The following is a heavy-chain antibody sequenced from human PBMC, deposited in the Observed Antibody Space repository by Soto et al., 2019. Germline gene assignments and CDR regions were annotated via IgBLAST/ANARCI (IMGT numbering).Heavy chain of an antibody. Sequence: SQTLSLTCAISGDSVSSNSATWDWIRQSPSRGLEWLGRTYYRSKWSNDYAVSVKGRITINPDTSNNQFSLHLNSVTPDDTAVYYCASWGGIASPAYDGSLAPYDYWGQGTLVTVSS. J-gene: IGHJ4*02. CDR1: GDSVSSNSAT. D-gene: IGHD6-13*01. V-gene: IGHV6-1*01. CDR2: TYYRSKWSN. CDR3: ASWGGIASPAYDGSLAPYDY.